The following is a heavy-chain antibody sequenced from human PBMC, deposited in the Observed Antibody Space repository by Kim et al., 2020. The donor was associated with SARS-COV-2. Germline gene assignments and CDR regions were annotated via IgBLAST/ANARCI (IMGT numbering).Heavy chain of an antibody. CDR2: ISSNGGST. CDR3: ARGIFPNPSRKPGIAVAGRGY. CDR1: GFTFSSYA. Sequence: GGSLRLSCAASGFTFSSYAMHWVRQAPGKGLEYVSAISSNGGSTYYANSVKGRFTISRDNSKNTLYLQMGSLRAEDMAVYYCARGIFPNPSRKPGIAVAGRGYWGRGTLVTVSS. V-gene: IGHV3-64*01. D-gene: IGHD6-19*01. J-gene: IGHJ4*02.